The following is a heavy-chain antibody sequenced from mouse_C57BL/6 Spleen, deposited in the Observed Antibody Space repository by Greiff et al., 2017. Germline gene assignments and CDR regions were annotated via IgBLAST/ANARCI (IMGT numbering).Heavy chain of an antibody. D-gene: IGHD1-1*01. Sequence: QVQLQQPGAELVKPGASVKMSCKASGYTFTSYWITWVKQRPGQGLEWIGDISPGSGSTNYNEKFKSQATLTVDTSSSTAYMQLSSLTSEDSAVYYCAHYYYGRRYFDYWGQGTTLTVSS. CDR1: GYTFTSYW. CDR3: AHYYYGRRYFDY. CDR2: ISPGSGST. V-gene: IGHV1-55*01. J-gene: IGHJ2*01.